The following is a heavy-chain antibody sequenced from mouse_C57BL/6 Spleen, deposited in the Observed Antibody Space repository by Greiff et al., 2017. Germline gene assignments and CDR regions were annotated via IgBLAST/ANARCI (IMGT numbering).Heavy chain of an antibody. J-gene: IGHJ2*01. CDR2: IYPGSGNT. V-gene: IGHV1-76*01. CDR1: GSTFTDYY. CDR3: ARYYYGSSYFDY. D-gene: IGHD1-1*01. Sequence: SGAELVRPGASVKLSCKASGSTFTDYYINWVKQRPGQGLEWIARIYPGSGNTYYNEKFKGKATLTAEKSSSTAYMQLSSLTSEDSAVYFCARYYYGSSYFDYWGQGTTLTVSS.